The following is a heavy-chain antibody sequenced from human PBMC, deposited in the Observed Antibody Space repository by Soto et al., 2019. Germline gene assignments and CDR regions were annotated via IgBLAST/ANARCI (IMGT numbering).Heavy chain of an antibody. CDR3: ARLSGSSAFDI. CDR1: GGSISSSSYY. Sequence: SETLSLTCAVSGGSISSSSYYWGWIRQPPGKGLEWIGIFYYRGSTYDNPSLKSRVTISVDTSKNQFSLKLSSVTAADTAVYYCARLSGSSAFDIWGQGTMVTVSS. V-gene: IGHV4-39*01. D-gene: IGHD3-10*01. J-gene: IGHJ3*02. CDR2: FYYRGST.